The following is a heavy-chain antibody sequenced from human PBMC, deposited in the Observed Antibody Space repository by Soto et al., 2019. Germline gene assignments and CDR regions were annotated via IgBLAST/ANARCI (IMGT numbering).Heavy chain of an antibody. CDR2: ISYDGSNK. D-gene: IGHD4-17*01. CDR3: ASHDYGNFDY. J-gene: IGHJ4*02. V-gene: IGHV3-30-3*01. Sequence: QVQLVESGGGVVQPGRSLRLSCAASGFTFSSYAMHWVRQAPGKGLEWVAVISYDGSNKYYADSVKGRFTISRDNSKNTLYLQMNSLRAEDTAVYYCASHDYGNFDYWGLGTLVTVSS. CDR1: GFTFSSYA.